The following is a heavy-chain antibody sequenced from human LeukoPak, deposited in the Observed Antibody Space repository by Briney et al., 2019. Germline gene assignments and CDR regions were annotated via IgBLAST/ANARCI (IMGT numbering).Heavy chain of an antibody. CDR3: AKGAGGWFDP. Sequence: GGSLRLSCAASGFTFSSYGMHWVRQAPGKGLEWVAVISYDGSNKYYADSVKGRFTISRDNSKNTLYLQMNSLRAEDTAVYYCAKGAGGWFDPWGQGTLVTVSS. D-gene: IGHD1-14*01. V-gene: IGHV3-30*18. CDR2: ISYDGSNK. CDR1: GFTFSSYG. J-gene: IGHJ5*02.